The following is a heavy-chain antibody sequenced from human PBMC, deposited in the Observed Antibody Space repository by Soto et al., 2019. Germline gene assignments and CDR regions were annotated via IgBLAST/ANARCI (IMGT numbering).Heavy chain of an antibody. V-gene: IGHV3-30*03. Sequence: GGSLRLSCAASGFTFSSYGMHWVRQAPGKGLEWVAFISSDGNNKYYADSVQCRVTISKDNSQNPLYLHMKSLRAENTAVYYCAIDHSSSYYSYYGMDVWGQGTTVTVSS. CDR1: GFTFSSYG. D-gene: IGHD6-13*01. CDR2: ISSDGNNK. CDR3: AIDHSSSYYSYYGMDV. J-gene: IGHJ6*02.